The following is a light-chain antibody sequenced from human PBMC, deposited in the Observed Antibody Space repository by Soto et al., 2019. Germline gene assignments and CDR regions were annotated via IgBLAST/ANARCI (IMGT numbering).Light chain of an antibody. Sequence: QSALTQPRSVSGSPGQSVTISCTGTSSDVGDYNYVSWYQQHPGKAPKLMIYDVSKWPSGVPGRFSGSKSGNTASLTISGLQAEDESDYYCCSYAGSYTYVFGTGIKVTV. J-gene: IGLJ1*01. CDR2: DVS. CDR1: SSDVGDYNY. V-gene: IGLV2-11*01. CDR3: CSYAGSYTYV.